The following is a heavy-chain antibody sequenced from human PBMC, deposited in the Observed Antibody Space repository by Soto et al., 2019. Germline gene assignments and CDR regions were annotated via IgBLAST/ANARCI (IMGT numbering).Heavy chain of an antibody. V-gene: IGHV4-39*01. D-gene: IGHD4-17*01. CDR3: ARHTDDYGDFDY. Sequence: SETLSLTCTVSGGSISSSSYYWGWIRQPPGKGLEWIGSIYYSGSTYYNPSLKSRVTISVDTSKNQFSLKLSSVTAADTAVYYCARHTDDYGDFDYWGQGTLVTVSS. CDR2: IYYSGST. J-gene: IGHJ4*02. CDR1: GGSISSSSYY.